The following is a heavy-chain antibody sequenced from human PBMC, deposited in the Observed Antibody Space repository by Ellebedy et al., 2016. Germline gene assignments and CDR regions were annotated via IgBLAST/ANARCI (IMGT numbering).Heavy chain of an antibody. Sequence: GGSLRLSXAASGFTFNSYGMHWVRQAPGKGLEWVAVISYDGSNKYYADSVKGRFTISRDNSKNTLYLQMNSLRAEDTAVYYCAKVGAMVRGVSYFDYWGQGTLVTVSS. CDR1: GFTFNSYG. D-gene: IGHD3-10*01. V-gene: IGHV3-30*18. CDR2: ISYDGSNK. J-gene: IGHJ4*02. CDR3: AKVGAMVRGVSYFDY.